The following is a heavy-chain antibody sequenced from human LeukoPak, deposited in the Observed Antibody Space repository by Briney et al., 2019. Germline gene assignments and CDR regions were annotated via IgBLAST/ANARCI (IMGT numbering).Heavy chain of an antibody. CDR2: IRYDGSNK. CDR1: GFTFSSYG. D-gene: IGHD6-13*01. Sequence: GGSLRLSCAASGFTFSSYGMHWVRQAPGKGLEWVAFIRYDGSNKYYADSVKDRFTISRDNSKNTLYLQMNSLRAGDTAVYYCARDTAKAAAGTDDYWGQGTLVTVSS. J-gene: IGHJ4*02. V-gene: IGHV3-30*02. CDR3: ARDTAKAAAGTDDY.